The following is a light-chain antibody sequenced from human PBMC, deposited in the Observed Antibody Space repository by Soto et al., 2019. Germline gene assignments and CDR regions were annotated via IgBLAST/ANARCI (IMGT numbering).Light chain of an antibody. J-gene: IGLJ3*02. CDR3: SSYTSSSTPWV. CDR1: SSNVGGYNY. CDR2: EVS. V-gene: IGLV2-14*01. Sequence: QSALTQPASVSGSPGQSITISCSETSSNVGGYNYVSWYQQHPGKAPKLMIYEVSNRPSGVSNRFSGSKSGNTASLTISGLQAEDEADYYCSSYTSSSTPWVFGGGTKVTVL.